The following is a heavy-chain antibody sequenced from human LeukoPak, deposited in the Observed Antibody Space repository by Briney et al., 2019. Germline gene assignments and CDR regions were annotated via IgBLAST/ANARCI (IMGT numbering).Heavy chain of an antibody. J-gene: IGHJ6*02. CDR2: IYYSGST. CDR3: ARHSRVTSWVMDV. D-gene: IGHD4-11*01. Sequence: SETLSLTCAVYGGSFSGYYWSWIRQPPGKGLEWIGYIYYSGSTNYNPSLKSRVTISVDTSKNQFSLKLSSVIAADTAVYYCARHSRVTSWVMDVWGQGTTVTVSS. CDR1: GGSFSGYY. V-gene: IGHV4-59*08.